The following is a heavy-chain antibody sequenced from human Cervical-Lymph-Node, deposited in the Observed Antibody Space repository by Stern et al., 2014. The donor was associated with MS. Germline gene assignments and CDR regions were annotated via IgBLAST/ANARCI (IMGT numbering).Heavy chain of an antibody. Sequence: EVPLVESGGGLVQPGGSLSLPCAASGVTFSRYAMSWVRQAPGQGLEWGSAIRGGGGSTYDADSVKGRFTISRDNAKNTLYLQMNSLRAEDTAVYYCAKGGIVVVPAAMNYSYGMEVWGQGTTVTVSS. CDR3: AKGGIVVVPAAMNYSYGMEV. CDR1: GVTFSRYA. J-gene: IGHJ6*02. D-gene: IGHD2-2*01. CDR2: IRGGGGST. V-gene: IGHV3-23*04.